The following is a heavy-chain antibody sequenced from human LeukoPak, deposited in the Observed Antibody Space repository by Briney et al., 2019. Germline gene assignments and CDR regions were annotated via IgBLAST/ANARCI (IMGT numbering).Heavy chain of an antibody. CDR2: ISSSSSYI. D-gene: IGHD5-18*01. CDR1: GFAFSYNT. CDR3: AREGVDTAMVPFDY. V-gene: IGHV3-21*01. Sequence: GGSLRLSCAASGFAFSYNTMNWVRQAPGKGLEWVSSISSSSSYIYYADSVKGRFTISRDNAKNSLYLQMNSLRAEDTAVYYCAREGVDTAMVPFDYWGQGTLVTVSS. J-gene: IGHJ4*02.